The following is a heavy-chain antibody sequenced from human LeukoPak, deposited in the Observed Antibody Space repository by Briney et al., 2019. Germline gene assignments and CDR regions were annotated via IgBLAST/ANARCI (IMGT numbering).Heavy chain of an antibody. CDR3: ARDGSPLWFGELSWFDP. Sequence: ASVKVPCKASGYTFTSYGISWVRQAPGQGLEWMGWISAYNGNTNYAQKLQGRVTMTTDTSTSTAYMELRSLRSDDTAVYYCARDGSPLWFGELSWFDPWGQGTLVTVSS. D-gene: IGHD3-10*01. CDR1: GYTFTSYG. V-gene: IGHV1-18*01. CDR2: ISAYNGNT. J-gene: IGHJ5*02.